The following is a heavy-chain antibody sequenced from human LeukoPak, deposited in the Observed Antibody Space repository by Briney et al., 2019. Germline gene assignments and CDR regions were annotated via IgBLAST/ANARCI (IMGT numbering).Heavy chain of an antibody. D-gene: IGHD3-10*01. V-gene: IGHV3-33*01. CDR1: GFTFSSYG. Sequence: GGSLRLSCAASGFTFSSYGMHWVRQAPGKGLEWVAVIWYDGSNKYYADSVKGRFTISRDNSKNTLYLQMNSLRAEDTAVYYCARVSGSGSYYPFDYWGQGTLVTVSS. CDR3: ARVSGSGSYYPFDY. CDR2: IWYDGSNK. J-gene: IGHJ4*02.